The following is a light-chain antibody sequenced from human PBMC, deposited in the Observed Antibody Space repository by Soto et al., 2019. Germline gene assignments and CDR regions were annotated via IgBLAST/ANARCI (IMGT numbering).Light chain of an antibody. Sequence: EIVLTQSPATLSVSPGNRATLSCRASQSVNSDLACFQQKPGQAPRLLIYGASTRATGTPTRFSGSGSGTEFTLTISSLQSGDFAVYFCQQYNNWPPYPFGQGTKLEIK. CDR1: QSVNSD. CDR2: GAS. CDR3: QQYNNWPPYP. J-gene: IGKJ2*01. V-gene: IGKV3-15*01.